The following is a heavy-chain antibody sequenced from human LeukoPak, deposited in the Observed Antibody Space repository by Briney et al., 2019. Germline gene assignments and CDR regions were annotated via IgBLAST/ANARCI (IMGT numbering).Heavy chain of an antibody. V-gene: IGHV3-30-3*01. Sequence: GRSLRLSCAASGFTFSSYAMHWVRQAPGKGLEWVAVISYDGSNKYYADSVKGRFTISRDNSKNTLYLQMNSLRAEDTAVYYCARDIPYPMIADYWGQGTLVTVSS. J-gene: IGHJ4*02. CDR3: ARDIPYPMIADY. CDR1: GFTFSSYA. CDR2: ISYDGSNK. D-gene: IGHD3-22*01.